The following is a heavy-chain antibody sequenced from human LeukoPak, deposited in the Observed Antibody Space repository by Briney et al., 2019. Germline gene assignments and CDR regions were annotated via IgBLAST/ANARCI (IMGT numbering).Heavy chain of an antibody. D-gene: IGHD2-15*01. V-gene: IGHV3-15*01. Sequence: SGGSLRLSCAASGFTFSNAWMSWVRQAPGKGLEWVGRIKSKTDGGTTDYAAPVKGRFTISRDDSKNTLYLQMNSLKTEDTAVYYCTTGGAEVVAATGTDYWGQGTLVAVFS. CDR3: TTGGAEVVAATGTDY. J-gene: IGHJ4*02. CDR2: IKSKTDGGTT. CDR1: GFTFSNAW.